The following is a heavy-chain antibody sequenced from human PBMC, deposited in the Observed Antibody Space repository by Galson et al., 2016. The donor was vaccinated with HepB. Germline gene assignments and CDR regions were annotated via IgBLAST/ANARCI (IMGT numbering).Heavy chain of an antibody. J-gene: IGHJ4*02. CDR2: IWYDGSNK. D-gene: IGHD5-24*01. V-gene: IGHV3-33*08. CDR3: ARGGNGYNFDK. Sequence: SLRLSCAASGFTFGSYGMHWVRQAPGKGLEWVASIWYDGSNKYYADSVKGRVTISRVNSKNTLYLEVNSLRAEDTAVYYCARGGNGYNFDKWGQGTLVTVSS. CDR1: GFTFGSYG.